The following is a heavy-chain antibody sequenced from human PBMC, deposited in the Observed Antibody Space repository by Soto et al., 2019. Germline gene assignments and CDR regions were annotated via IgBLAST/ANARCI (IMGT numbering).Heavy chain of an antibody. J-gene: IGHJ4*02. CDR3: AHSSSRWPLGY. D-gene: IGHD4-17*01. CDR1: GFSLSTSGVG. Sequence: QITLKASGPTLVKPTQTLTLTCTFSGFSLSTSGVGVVWLRQPPGKALEWLALVYWDDDKRYSPSLKSRLTITQDTSKNQVVLTMNHMDHLDTATYYCAHSSSRWPLGYWGQGALVTVSS. V-gene: IGHV2-5*02. CDR2: VYWDDDK.